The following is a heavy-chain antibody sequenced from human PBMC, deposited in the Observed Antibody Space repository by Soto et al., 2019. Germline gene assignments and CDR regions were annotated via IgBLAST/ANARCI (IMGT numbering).Heavy chain of an antibody. CDR1: GYTFTGYY. D-gene: IGHD5-12*01. CDR2: INPNSGGT. V-gene: IGHV1-2*04. Sequence: GASVKVSCKASGYTFTGYYMHWVRQAPGQGLEWMGWINPNSGGTNYAQKFQGWVTMTRDTSISTAYMELSRLRSDDTAVYYCARERTLGDVDIVATTPGYYYGMDVWG. CDR3: ARERTLGDVDIVATTPGYYYGMDV. J-gene: IGHJ6*02.